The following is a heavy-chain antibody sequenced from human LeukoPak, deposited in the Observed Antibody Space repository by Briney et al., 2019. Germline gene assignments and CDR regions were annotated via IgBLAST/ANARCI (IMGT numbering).Heavy chain of an antibody. CDR1: GFTFSSSP. V-gene: IGHV3-30*04. Sequence: PGGSLRLSCAASGFTFSSSPLHWVRQAPGKGLEWVAVISYDGSNKYYADSVKGRFTISRDNSKHTVYLQMNSLRADDTAMYCCARGGSSSWDYYDYYMDVWGKGTTVTVSS. J-gene: IGHJ6*03. D-gene: IGHD6-13*01. CDR2: ISYDGSNK. CDR3: ARGGSSSWDYYDYYMDV.